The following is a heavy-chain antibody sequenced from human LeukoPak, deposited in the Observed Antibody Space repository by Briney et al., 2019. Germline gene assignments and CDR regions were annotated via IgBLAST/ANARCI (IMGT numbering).Heavy chain of an antibody. V-gene: IGHV3-7*01. Sequence: PGGSLRLSCAASGFTFSNFWMTWVRQAPGKGLEGVANVKQDGSEKSLVDSVKGRFTISRDNAKNSLYLQMNRLRVEDTAVYYCARGRGDSSSWYFDYWGQGTLVTVSS. CDR3: ARGRGDSSSWYFDY. D-gene: IGHD6-13*01. CDR1: GFTFSNFW. J-gene: IGHJ4*02. CDR2: VKQDGSEK.